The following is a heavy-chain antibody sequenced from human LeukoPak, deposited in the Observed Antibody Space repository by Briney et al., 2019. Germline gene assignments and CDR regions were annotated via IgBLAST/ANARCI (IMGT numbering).Heavy chain of an antibody. CDR1: GASISNYY. V-gene: IGHV4-4*07. CDR3: ARSRGRGYSDN. J-gene: IGHJ1*01. Sequence: SETLSLTCSVSGASISNYYWSWIPQPAGKGLQWIGRINASGSTNYDPSLQSRVTMSLDTSKNQFSLKLSSVTAADTAVYYCARSRGRGYSDNWGQGTLVTVSS. D-gene: IGHD6-25*01. CDR2: INASGST.